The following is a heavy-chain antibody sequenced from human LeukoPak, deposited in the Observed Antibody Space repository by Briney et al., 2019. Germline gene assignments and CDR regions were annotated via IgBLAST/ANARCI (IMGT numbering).Heavy chain of an antibody. V-gene: IGHV3-74*01. J-gene: IGHJ4*02. CDR3: ASRFSTTPRLY. CDR1: GFTFSRDW. CDR2: IDSDDGST. D-gene: IGHD1-7*01. Sequence: GGSLRLSCAASGFTFSRDWMHWVRQVPGKGLVWVSRIDSDDGSTSYADSVRGRFTISRDNAKKTPYLQMNSLRVEDTAVYYCASRFSTTPRLYWGQGTLVTVSS.